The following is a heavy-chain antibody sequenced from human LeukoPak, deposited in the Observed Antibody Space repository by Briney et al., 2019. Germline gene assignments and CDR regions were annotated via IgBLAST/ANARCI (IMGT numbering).Heavy chain of an antibody. Sequence: SETLSLTCTVSGGSISSPTYSWAWIRQPPGKALEWLGSVPHSGSAYYSPSLKSRVTMSGDTSKNQFSLRLSSVTAADTAVYYCARRQLAAGGRGYFFDYWGQGTLVTVSS. CDR2: VPHSGSA. J-gene: IGHJ4*02. V-gene: IGHV4-39*01. CDR3: ARRQLAAGGRGYFFDY. D-gene: IGHD6-13*01. CDR1: GGSISSPTYS.